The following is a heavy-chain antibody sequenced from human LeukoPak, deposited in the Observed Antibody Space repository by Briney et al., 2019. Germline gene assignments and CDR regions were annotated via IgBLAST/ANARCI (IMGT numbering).Heavy chain of an antibody. CDR2: IRSSIYGGTP. D-gene: IGHD1-1*01. J-gene: IGHJ4*02. CDR1: GFTYREFA. CDR3: SREWGNGNDLRPDS. V-gene: IGHV3-49*03. Sequence: GGSLRLSCTSSGFTYREFAVSWFRQAPGKGLEWIGFIRSSIYGGTPKAAASVKGRFIFSRDDSKGVAYLRMNSLKTDDTAVYYCSREWGNGNDLRPDSWGQGTLVTVSS.